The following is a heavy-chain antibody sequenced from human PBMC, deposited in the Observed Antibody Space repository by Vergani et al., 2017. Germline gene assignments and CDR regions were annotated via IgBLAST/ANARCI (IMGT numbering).Heavy chain of an antibody. CDR1: GGSISSYY. J-gene: IGHJ6*03. CDR2: IYTSGST. D-gene: IGHD1-7*01. CDR3: ARAWDIAGTTLDYMDV. Sequence: QVQLQESGPGLVKPSETLSLTCTVPGGSISSYYWSWIRQPAGKGLEWIGRIYTSGSTNYNPSLKSRVTMSVDTSKNQFSLKLSSVTAADTAVYYCARAWDIAGTTLDYMDVWGKGTTVTVSS. V-gene: IGHV4-4*07.